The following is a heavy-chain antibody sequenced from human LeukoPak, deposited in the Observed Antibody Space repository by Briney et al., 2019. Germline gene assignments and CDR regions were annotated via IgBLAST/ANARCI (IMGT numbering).Heavy chain of an antibody. J-gene: IGHJ4*02. V-gene: IGHV1-18*01. CDR2: ISAYNGNT. CDR1: VYTFTSYG. D-gene: IGHD5-12*01. Sequence: GASVKVSCKASVYTFTSYGISWVRQAPGQGLEWMGWISAYNGNTNYAQKLQGRVTMTTDTSTSTAYMELRSLRSDDTAVYYCARDGPDIVATIPIDYWGQGTLVTVSS. CDR3: ARDGPDIVATIPIDY.